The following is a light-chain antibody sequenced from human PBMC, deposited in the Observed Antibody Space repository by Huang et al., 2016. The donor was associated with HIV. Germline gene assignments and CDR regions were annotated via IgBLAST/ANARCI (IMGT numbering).Light chain of an antibody. CDR2: GAS. CDR3: QQYNNWPPLT. CDR1: PNVNTD. Sequence: EVVITQSPAILSVSPGARATLSCRSSPNVNTDFAWYKHNPGPAPRLLIYGASTRATGIPARFSGNGSETEFTLTISSLQSEDFAIYYCQQYNNWPPLTFGGGTKVEIK. V-gene: IGKV3-15*01. J-gene: IGKJ4*01.